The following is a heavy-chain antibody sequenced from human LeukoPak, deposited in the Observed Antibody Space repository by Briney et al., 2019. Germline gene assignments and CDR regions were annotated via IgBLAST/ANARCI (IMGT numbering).Heavy chain of an antibody. CDR3: ARETIRRAWSAYYNWFDP. CDR1: GGSISTYY. D-gene: IGHD3-3*01. CDR2: INHSGST. V-gene: IGHV4-34*01. J-gene: IGHJ5*02. Sequence: SETLSLTCTVSGGSISTYYWSWIRQPPGKGLEWIGEINHSGSTNYNPSLKSRVTISVDTSKNQFSLKLSSVTAADTAVYYCARETIRRAWSAYYNWFDPWGQGTLVTVSS.